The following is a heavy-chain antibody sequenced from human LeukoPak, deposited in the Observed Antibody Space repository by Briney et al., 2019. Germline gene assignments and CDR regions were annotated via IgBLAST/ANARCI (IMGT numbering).Heavy chain of an antibody. J-gene: IGHJ6*03. CDR2: IIPIFGTA. V-gene: IGHV1-69*13. D-gene: IGHD3-22*01. CDR3: ASAPYYYDSSGYPTHIDV. Sequence: ASVKVSCKASGGSFSSYAISWVRQAPGQGLEWMGGIIPIFGTANYAQKFQGRVTITADESTSTAYMELSRLRSEDTAVYYCASAPYYYDSSGYPTHIDVWGKGTTVTISS. CDR1: GGSFSSYA.